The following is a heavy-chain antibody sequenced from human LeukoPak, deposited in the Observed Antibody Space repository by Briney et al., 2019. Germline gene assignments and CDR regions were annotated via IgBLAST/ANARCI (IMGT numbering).Heavy chain of an antibody. CDR2: INPNSGGT. J-gene: IGHJ4*02. V-gene: IGHV1-2*02. CDR1: GYTFTGYY. CDR3: ARPGITMVRGVIGGYFDY. Sequence: ASVKVSCKASGYTFTGYYMHWVRQAPGQGLEWMGWINPNSGGTNYAQKFQGRVTMTRDTSISTAYMELSRLRSDDTAVYYCARPGITMVRGVIGGYFDYWGQGTLVTVSS. D-gene: IGHD3-10*01.